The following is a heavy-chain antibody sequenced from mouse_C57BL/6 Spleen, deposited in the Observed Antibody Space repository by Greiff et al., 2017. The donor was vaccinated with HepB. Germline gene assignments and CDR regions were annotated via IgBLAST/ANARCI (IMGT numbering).Heavy chain of an antibody. CDR1: GYTFTSYW. CDR2: IHPNSGST. V-gene: IGHV1-64*01. CDR3: ASTVVGGLGDY. Sequence: VQLQQSGAELVKPGASVKLSCKASGYTFTSYWMHWVKQRPGQGLEWIGMIHPNSGSTNYNEKFKSKATLTVDKSSSTAYMQLSSLTSEDSAVYYWASTVVGGLGDYWGQGTTLTVSS. D-gene: IGHD1-1*01. J-gene: IGHJ2*01.